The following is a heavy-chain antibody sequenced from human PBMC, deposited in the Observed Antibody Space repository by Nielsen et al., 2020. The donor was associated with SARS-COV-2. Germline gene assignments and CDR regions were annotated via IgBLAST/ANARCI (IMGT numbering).Heavy chain of an antibody. D-gene: IGHD6-13*01. J-gene: IGHJ3*01. CDR3: AREESGGSSSRLNAFDV. V-gene: IGHV1-69*06. Sequence: SVKVSYKASGGTFSSYAISWVRQAPGQGLEWIGGVIPVYGTTNYAQKFQGRVSITADMSTSAAYMELSGLRSDDTALYYCAREESGGSSSRLNAFDVWGQGTMINVSS. CDR2: VIPVYGTT. CDR1: GGTFSSYA.